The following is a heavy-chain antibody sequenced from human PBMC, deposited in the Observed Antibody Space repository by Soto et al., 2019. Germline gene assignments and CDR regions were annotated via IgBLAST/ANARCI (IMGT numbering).Heavy chain of an antibody. CDR2: IIPIFKLA. CDR3: ARGGTDYYDSSGYYLLPFDD. Sequence: QVQLVQSGAEVKKPGSSVKVSCKASGATFNNYTINWVRQAPGQGLEWMGRIIPIFKLANYAQKFQGRVTIIADKSTSTAYMELSSLRSADTAVYYCARGGTDYYDSSGYYLLPFDDWGQGTLVTVSS. J-gene: IGHJ4*02. D-gene: IGHD3-22*01. V-gene: IGHV1-69*02. CDR1: GATFNNYT.